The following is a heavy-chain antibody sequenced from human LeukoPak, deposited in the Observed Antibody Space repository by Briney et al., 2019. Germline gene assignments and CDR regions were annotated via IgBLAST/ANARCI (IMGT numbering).Heavy chain of an antibody. D-gene: IGHD6-13*01. V-gene: IGHV1-69*04. Sequence: ASVKVSCKASGGTFSSYAISWVRQAPGQGLEWMGRIIPILGMANYAQKFQGRVTITADKSTSTAYMELSSLRSEDTAVYYCARDIRYSSSWYRSWFDPWGQGTLVTVSS. CDR3: ARDIRYSSSWYRSWFDP. J-gene: IGHJ5*02. CDR1: GGTFSSYA. CDR2: IIPILGMA.